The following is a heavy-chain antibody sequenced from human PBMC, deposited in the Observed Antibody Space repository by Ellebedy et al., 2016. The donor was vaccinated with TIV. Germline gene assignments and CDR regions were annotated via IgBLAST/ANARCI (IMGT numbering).Heavy chain of an antibody. CDR1: GESISGYY. CDR2: IDYSGSP. J-gene: IGHJ4*02. Sequence: GSLRLXXSVSGESISGYYWNWIRQSPGKGLEWLGYIDYSGSPNYSPSLRSRVTISHDTSKNQVSLKLTSVTAADTAVYYCARALGYTGSASHYFDHWGQGTLATV. V-gene: IGHV4-59*01. CDR3: ARALGYTGSASHYFDH. D-gene: IGHD5-18*01.